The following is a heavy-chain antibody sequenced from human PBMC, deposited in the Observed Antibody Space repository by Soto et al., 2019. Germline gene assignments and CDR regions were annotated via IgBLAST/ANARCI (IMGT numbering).Heavy chain of an antibody. J-gene: IGHJ4*02. Sequence: GESLKISCAASGFTFSSYAMSWVRQAPGKGLEWVSAISGSGGSTYYADSVKGRFTISRDNSKNTLYLQMNSLRAEDTAVYYCAKDFDVLMVYAIRDYWGQGTLVTVSS. CDR3: AKDFDVLMVYAIRDY. D-gene: IGHD2-8*01. V-gene: IGHV3-23*01. CDR2: ISGSGGST. CDR1: GFTFSSYA.